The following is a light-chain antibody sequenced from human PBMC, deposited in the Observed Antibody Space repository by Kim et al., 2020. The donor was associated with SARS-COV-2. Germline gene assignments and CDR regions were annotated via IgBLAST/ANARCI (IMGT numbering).Light chain of an antibody. CDR3: YSAADNNYV. CDR2: KDS. CDR1: VLAKKY. Sequence: DSPGQPARSTCSGDVLAKKYARWFQQKPGQAPVLVIYKDSERPSGIPERFSGSSSGTTVTLTISGAQVEDEADYYCYSAADNNYVFGTGTKVTVL. V-gene: IGLV3-27*01. J-gene: IGLJ1*01.